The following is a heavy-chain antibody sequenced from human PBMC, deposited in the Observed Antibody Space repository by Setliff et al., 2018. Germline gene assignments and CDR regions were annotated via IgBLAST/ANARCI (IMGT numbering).Heavy chain of an antibody. D-gene: IGHD3-10*01. CDR2: ITGSGTT. J-gene: IGHJ4*02. CDR1: GFIFTNYA. V-gene: IGHV3-23*01. CDR3: ARDITKWGYFFDY. Sequence: PGGSLRLSCTASGFIFTNYAMSWVRQAPGKGLEWVSAITGSGTTYYADSVKGRFTISRDSSKNTLYLQMNSLRADDTAKYYCARDITKWGYFFDYWGLGTLVTVSS.